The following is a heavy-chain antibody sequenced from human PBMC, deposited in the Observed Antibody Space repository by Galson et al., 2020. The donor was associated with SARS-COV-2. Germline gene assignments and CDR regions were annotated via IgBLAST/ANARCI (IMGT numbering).Heavy chain of an antibody. Sequence: SETLSLTCTVSGVSVRSGDYYWNWIRQPPGKGLEWIGYVYYSGTTDYTPSLRGRLSISSDASKNQFSLTLRSVTAADTAVYYCATTPPTPYGNNWSFDSWGQGTLVAVSS. D-gene: IGHD6-13*01. V-gene: IGHV4-30-4*01. CDR1: GVSVRSGDYY. CDR3: ATTPPTPYGNNWSFDS. CDR2: VYYSGTT. J-gene: IGHJ4*02.